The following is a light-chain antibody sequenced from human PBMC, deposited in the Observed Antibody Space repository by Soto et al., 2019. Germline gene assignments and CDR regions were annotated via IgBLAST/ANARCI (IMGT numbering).Light chain of an antibody. V-gene: IGKV1-17*03. J-gene: IGKJ5*01. Sequence: DIQMTQSPAVMAVSARQKVTITCRASQGISNHLVWFQQKPGQVPKRLIYDASVLQPGVSSRFSGSGSGTDFTLTISSLQPEDFATYYCLHHHNFPITFGQGTRLENK. CDR1: QGISNH. CDR2: DAS. CDR3: LHHHNFPIT.